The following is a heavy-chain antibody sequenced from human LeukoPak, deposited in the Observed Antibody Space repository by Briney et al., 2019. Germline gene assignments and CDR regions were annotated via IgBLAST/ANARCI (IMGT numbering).Heavy chain of an antibody. CDR2: ISSSASTI. Sequence: GGSLRLSCAASGFTFSGFEMNWVRQAPGKGLEWVSHISSSASTIYYADSVKGRFTISRDNAKNSLYLQMNSLQVEDTAVYYCAKYPRTFDFWGQGTLVTVSA. CDR3: AKYPRTFDF. CDR1: GFTFSGFE. V-gene: IGHV3-48*03. D-gene: IGHD2/OR15-2a*01. J-gene: IGHJ4*02.